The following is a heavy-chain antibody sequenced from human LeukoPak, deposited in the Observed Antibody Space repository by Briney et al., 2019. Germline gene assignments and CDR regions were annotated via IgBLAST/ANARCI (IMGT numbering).Heavy chain of an antibody. Sequence: VASVKVSCKASGGTFSSYAISWVRQAPGQGLEWMGWINTYNGNTKYAQKLQGRVTMTTDTSASTAYMEVRSLRSDDTAVYYCARDLVHHRLLATNYNWFDPWGQGTLVTVSS. CDR1: GGTFSSYA. J-gene: IGHJ5*02. CDR3: ARDLVHHRLLATNYNWFDP. CDR2: INTYNGNT. D-gene: IGHD2-8*01. V-gene: IGHV1-18*01.